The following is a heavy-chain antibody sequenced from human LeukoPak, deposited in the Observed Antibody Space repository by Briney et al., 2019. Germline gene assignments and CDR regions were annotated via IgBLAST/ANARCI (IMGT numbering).Heavy chain of an antibody. CDR3: ARAANFAAGYYIDY. CDR2: ISGSSRHK. J-gene: IGHJ4*02. D-gene: IGHD6-13*01. V-gene: IGHV3-21*01. Sequence: GGSLRLSCAASGFTFSSYAMSWVRQAPGKGLEWVSSISGSSRHKYYADSVKGRFTISRDNAKNSLYLQMNSLRAEDTAVYYCARAANFAAGYYIDYWGQGTLVTVSS. CDR1: GFTFSSYA.